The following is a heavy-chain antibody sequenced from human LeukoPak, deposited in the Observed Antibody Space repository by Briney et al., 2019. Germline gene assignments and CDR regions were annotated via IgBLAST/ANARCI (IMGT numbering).Heavy chain of an antibody. Sequence: GGSLRLSCAASGFTFSSHSMDWVRQAPGKGLEWVSSISNNYNTYYADSVKGRFTISRDNSKNTLFLQMNSLRAEDTAVYYCARGDYGSGSPYYYYYMDVWGKGTTVTISS. D-gene: IGHD3-10*01. CDR1: GFTFSSHS. J-gene: IGHJ6*03. V-gene: IGHV3-21*04. CDR2: ISNNYNT. CDR3: ARGDYGSGSPYYYYYMDV.